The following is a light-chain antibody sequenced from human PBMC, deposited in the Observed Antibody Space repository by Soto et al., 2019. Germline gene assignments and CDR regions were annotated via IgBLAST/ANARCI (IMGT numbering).Light chain of an antibody. J-gene: IGKJ1*01. Sequence: EIVLTQSPGTLSLSPGERATLSCRASQSFGSNYLAWFQHKPGQAPMLLFYGASSRSTGIPDRFSGSGSGTDLSLTISRVEAEDFAVYYCQQYGGSWTFGQGTKVEIK. V-gene: IGKV3-20*01. CDR1: QSFGSNY. CDR3: QQYGGSWT. CDR2: GAS.